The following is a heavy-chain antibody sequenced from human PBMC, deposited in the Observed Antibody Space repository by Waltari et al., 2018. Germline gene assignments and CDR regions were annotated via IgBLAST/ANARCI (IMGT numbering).Heavy chain of an antibody. Sequence: QVQLVESGGGVVQPGRSLRLSCAASGFTFSSYAMHWVRQAPGKGLEWVAGISYEGSNKDYADSVKGRFTISRDKSKNTLYLQMNSLRAEDTAVYYCARDEGKFVDLNYFDYWGQGTLVTVSS. D-gene: IGHD2-21*01. CDR2: ISYEGSNK. J-gene: IGHJ4*02. CDR3: ARDEGKFVDLNYFDY. CDR1: GFTFSSYA. V-gene: IGHV3-30-3*01.